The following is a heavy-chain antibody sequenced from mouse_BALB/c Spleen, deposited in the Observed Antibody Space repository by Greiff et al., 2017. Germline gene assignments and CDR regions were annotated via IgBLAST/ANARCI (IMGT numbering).Heavy chain of an antibody. CDR1: GYTFTDYW. Sequence: QVQLQQPGAELVKPGASVKMSCKASGYTFTDYWMHWVKQRPGQGLEWIGAIDTSDSYTSYNQKFKGKATLTVDESSSTAYMQLSSLTSEDSAVYYCARVLRAMDYWGQGTSVTVSS. CDR3: ARVLRAMDY. J-gene: IGHJ4*01. V-gene: IGHV1-69*02. D-gene: IGHD1-1*01. CDR2: IDTSDSYT.